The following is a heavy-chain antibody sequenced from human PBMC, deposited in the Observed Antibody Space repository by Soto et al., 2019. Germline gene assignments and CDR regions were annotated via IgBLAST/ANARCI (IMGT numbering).Heavy chain of an antibody. CDR2: IKQDGSEK. J-gene: IGHJ4*02. V-gene: IGHV3-7*03. Sequence: HPGGSLRLSCAASGFTFSNFWMSWVRQAPGKGLEWVANIKQDGSEKYYVDSVKGRFTISRDNAKNSLYLQMNSLRAEDTALYYCARDGYYFDSTGYYYFDSWGQGALVTVSS. D-gene: IGHD3-22*01. CDR3: ARDGYYFDSTGYYYFDS. CDR1: GFTFSNFW.